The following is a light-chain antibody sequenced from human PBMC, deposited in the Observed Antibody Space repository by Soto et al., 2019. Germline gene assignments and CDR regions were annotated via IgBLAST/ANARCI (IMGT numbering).Light chain of an antibody. V-gene: IGKV1-5*03. CDR3: QQYNDNWT. J-gene: IGKJ1*01. Sequence: DIQMTQSPSTLSPSVGDTVTITCRASQSISSWLAWYQQKPGTAPKLLIYKASTLQSGVPSRFSGSGSGTEFTLTISSLQPDYSATYYCQQYNDNWTFGQGTKVEIK. CDR1: QSISSW. CDR2: KAS.